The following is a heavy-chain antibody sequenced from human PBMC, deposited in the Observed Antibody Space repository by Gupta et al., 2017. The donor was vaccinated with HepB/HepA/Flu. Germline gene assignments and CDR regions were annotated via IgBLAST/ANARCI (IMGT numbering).Heavy chain of an antibody. CDR2: IRSRADSYAT. CDR3: TRRSNYYMDV. V-gene: IGHV3-73*02. D-gene: IGHD2-2*01. CDR1: GFSLGVFS. J-gene: IGHJ6*03. Sequence: EVQLVESGGGLVQPGGSLKLSCATSGFSLGVFSIHWVRQAPGKGLEWVGRIRSRADSYATAYAASVKGRFTISRFDSKNTAYLQMNSLKTEDTAVYFCTRRSNYYMDVWGKGTTVTVS.